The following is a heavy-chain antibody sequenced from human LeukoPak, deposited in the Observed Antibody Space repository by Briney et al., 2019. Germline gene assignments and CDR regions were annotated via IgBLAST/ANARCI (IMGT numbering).Heavy chain of an antibody. CDR3: ARDTSSGWYGASDY. V-gene: IGHV1-69*04. Sequence: GASVKVSCKASGGTFSSYTISWVRQAPGQGLEWMGRIIPILGIANYAQKFQGRVTITADKSTSTAYMELSSLRSEDTAAYYCARDTSSGWYGASDYWGQGTLVTVSS. CDR2: IIPILGIA. J-gene: IGHJ4*02. D-gene: IGHD6-19*01. CDR1: GGTFSSYT.